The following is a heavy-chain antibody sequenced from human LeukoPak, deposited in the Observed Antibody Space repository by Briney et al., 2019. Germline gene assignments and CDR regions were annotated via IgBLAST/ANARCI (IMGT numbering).Heavy chain of an antibody. D-gene: IGHD4-11*01. CDR3: AKGLTVTMWGQGMDV. CDR1: GFTFSSYA. V-gene: IGHV3-23*01. CDR2: ISGNGSST. Sequence: PGGSLRLSCAASGFTFSSYAMSWVRQAPGKGLEWVSSISGNGSSTKYADSVKGRFTISTDNSKNTLYLQRNSLRAEDTAVYYCAKGLTVTMWGQGMDVWGQGTTVTVSS. J-gene: IGHJ6*02.